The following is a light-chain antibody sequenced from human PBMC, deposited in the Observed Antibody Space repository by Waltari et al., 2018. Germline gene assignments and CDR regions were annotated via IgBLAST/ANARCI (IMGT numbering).Light chain of an antibody. CDR2: AAS. J-gene: IGKJ5*01. CDR3: QQLNSYPIT. Sequence: IQLTQSPSSLSASVGDRVTITCRASQGISSNLAWYQQKPGKAPKLLISAASTLQSGVPLRFSGSGSGTDFTLTISSLQPEDFATYYCQQLNSYPITFGQGARLEIK. V-gene: IGKV1-9*01. CDR1: QGISSN.